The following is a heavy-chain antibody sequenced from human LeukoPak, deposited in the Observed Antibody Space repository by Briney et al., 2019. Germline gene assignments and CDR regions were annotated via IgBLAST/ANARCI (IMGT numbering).Heavy chain of an antibody. Sequence: GGSLRLSCAASGFTLSSYAMGWVRQGPGKGLEWVSAISVSGNTYHADSVKGRFTISRDSSKNTLYLQMNSLRAEDTAVYYCARVRFGSGSSVYFDLWGQGTLVTVSS. CDR1: GFTLSSYA. CDR3: ARVRFGSGSSVYFDL. D-gene: IGHD3-10*01. CDR2: ISVSGNT. J-gene: IGHJ4*02. V-gene: IGHV3-23*01.